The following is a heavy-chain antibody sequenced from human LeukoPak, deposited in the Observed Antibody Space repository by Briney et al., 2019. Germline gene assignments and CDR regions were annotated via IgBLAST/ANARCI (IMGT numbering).Heavy chain of an antibody. CDR3: ARGTLRLFDY. CDR1: GESFSGYY. J-gene: IGHJ4*02. Sequence: SETLSLTCALYGESFSGYYWSWIRQPPRKGLEWIGEIVHSGNTKYNPSLKSRVTILVDTSKNQFSLNLTSVTAADTAVYYCARGTLRLFDYWGQGTLVTVSS. V-gene: IGHV4-34*12. D-gene: IGHD5/OR15-5a*01. CDR2: IVHSGNT.